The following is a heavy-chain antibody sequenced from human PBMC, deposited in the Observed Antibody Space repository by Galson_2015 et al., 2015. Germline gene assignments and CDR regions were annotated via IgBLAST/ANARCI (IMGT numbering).Heavy chain of an antibody. J-gene: IGHJ6*02. CDR3: ARDGYWYAMDV. CDR1: GFTFVDYV. CDR2: IKGDGSEI. V-gene: IGHV3-7*03. Sequence: ALRLACAACGFTFVDYVMSWVRQAPGKGLEWVAKIKGDGSEIYYVDSVKGRFTISRDNAKNSVFLQMNSLSAEDTGVYYCARDGYWYAMDVWGQGTTVTVSS.